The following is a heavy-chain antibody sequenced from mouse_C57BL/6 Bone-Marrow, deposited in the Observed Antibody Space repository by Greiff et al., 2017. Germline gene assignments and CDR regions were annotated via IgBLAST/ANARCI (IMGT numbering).Heavy chain of an antibody. CDR2: IYPRSGNT. Sequence: VTLQESGAELARPGASVKLSCTASGYTFTSYGISWVKQRTGQGLEWIGEIYPRSGNTYYNEKFKGKATLTADKSSSTAYMELRSLTSEDSAVFCGARGIYYCGSRPHGSVDVWGTGTTVTGAS. D-gene: IGHD1-1*01. J-gene: IGHJ1*03. CDR1: GYTFTSYG. V-gene: IGHV1-81*01. CDR3: ARGIYYCGSRPHGSVDV.